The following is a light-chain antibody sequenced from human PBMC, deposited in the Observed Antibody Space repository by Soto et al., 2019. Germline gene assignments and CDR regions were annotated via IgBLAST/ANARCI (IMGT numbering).Light chain of an antibody. J-gene: IGLJ3*02. Sequence: QSVLTQPPSVSAAPGQKVTISCSGTSSNIGNHYVSWYQYLPGTAPKLLIFENHKRPSTIPDQLSASKSGTSATLGITGLQTGDEAEYFCGTWDSSLGAWVFGGGTKLTVL. CDR2: ENH. CDR3: GTWDSSLGAWV. CDR1: SSNIGNHY. V-gene: IGLV1-51*02.